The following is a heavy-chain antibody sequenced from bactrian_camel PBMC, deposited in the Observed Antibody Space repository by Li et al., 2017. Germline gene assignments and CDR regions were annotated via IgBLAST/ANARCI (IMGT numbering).Heavy chain of an antibody. Sequence: HVQLVESGGGSVPVGGSLRLSCTGSGYSYRTYSMAWFRQFPGQEREAVAAIYTPAGTTYYEDAVKGRFTISQDKVKNTWSLQMNNMKPEDTAMYYCSAAPLNRRTVMGVAASIIGTLVTTARGPRSPSP. D-gene: IGHD1*01. CDR2: IYTPAGTT. J-gene: IGHJ4*01. V-gene: IGHV3S54*01. CDR1: GYSYRTYS.